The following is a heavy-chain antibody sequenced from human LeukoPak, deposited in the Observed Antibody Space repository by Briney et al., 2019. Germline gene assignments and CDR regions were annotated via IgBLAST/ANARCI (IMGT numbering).Heavy chain of an antibody. D-gene: IGHD2-2*03. CDR2: ISSGGGST. CDR1: GFTFCNYG. V-gene: IGHV3-23*01. CDR3: ARASWISPADAVC. J-gene: IGHJ4*02. Sequence: GRSLRLSCAASGFTFCNYGMSWVRQAPGKGMDWDSAISSGGGSTYYADSVKGRFTISRDNSKNTLYLQMNSLRAEDTAIYYCARASWISPADAVCWGQGTQVTVSS.